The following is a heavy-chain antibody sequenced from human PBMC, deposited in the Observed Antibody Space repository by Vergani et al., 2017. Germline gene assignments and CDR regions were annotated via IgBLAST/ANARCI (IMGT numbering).Heavy chain of an antibody. J-gene: IGHJ6*03. V-gene: IGHV3-23*01. CDR2: ISGSGGST. D-gene: IGHD3-9*01. CDR3: ARASYDILRPYYYYYYMDV. Sequence: EVQLLESGGGLVQPGGSLRLSCAASGFTFSSYAMSWVRQAPGKGLEWVSAISGSGGSTYYADSVKGRFTISRDNSKNTLYLQMNSLRAEDTAVYYCARASYDILRPYYYYYYMDVWGKGTTVTVSS. CDR1: GFTFSSYA.